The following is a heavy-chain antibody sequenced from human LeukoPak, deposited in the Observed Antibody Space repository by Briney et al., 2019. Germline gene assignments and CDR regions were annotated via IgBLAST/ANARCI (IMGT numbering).Heavy chain of an antibody. V-gene: IGHV4-4*07. CDR3: ARAAGRYSSGWYYFDY. CDR2: IYSSGST. D-gene: IGHD6-19*01. Sequence: SETPSLTCTVSGVSISTYYWSWIRQPAGKGLEWICRIYSSGSTNYNPSLKSRVTMSVDTSKNQFSLKLNSVTAADTAVYYCARAAGRYSSGWYYFDYWGQGTLVTVSS. CDR1: GVSISTYY. J-gene: IGHJ4*02.